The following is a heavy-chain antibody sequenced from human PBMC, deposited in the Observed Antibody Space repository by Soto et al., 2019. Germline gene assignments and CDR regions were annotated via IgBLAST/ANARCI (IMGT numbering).Heavy chain of an antibody. J-gene: IGHJ6*02. CDR3: AREHHYSGGSNAMDV. V-gene: IGHV1-18*04. CDR2: ISAYNGNT. D-gene: IGHD4-4*01. CDR1: GYTFTSYG. Sequence: QVQLEQSGAEVKKPGASVTVSCKASGYTFTSYGISWVRQAPGQGLEWMGWISAYNGNTYYAQKLQGRVTMTTIPSASIAYMELRSLRSDDTAVYYCAREHHYSGGSNAMDVWGQGTTVTVSS.